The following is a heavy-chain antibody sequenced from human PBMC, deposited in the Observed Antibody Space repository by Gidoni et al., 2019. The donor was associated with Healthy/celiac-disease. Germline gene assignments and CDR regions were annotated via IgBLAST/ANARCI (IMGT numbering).Heavy chain of an antibody. CDR1: GGSLSVYY. Sequence: QVQLQQWGAGLLKPSETRSLTCDVDGGSLSVYYWRWICEPPGKGLEWIGEINHSGSTNYNPSLKSRVTISVDTSKNQFSLKLSSVTAADTAVYYCARGRYSSEQMVTQNPHYFDYWGQGTLVTVSS. V-gene: IGHV4-34*01. CDR2: INHSGST. CDR3: ARGRYSSEQMVTQNPHYFDY. J-gene: IGHJ4*02. D-gene: IGHD6-25*01.